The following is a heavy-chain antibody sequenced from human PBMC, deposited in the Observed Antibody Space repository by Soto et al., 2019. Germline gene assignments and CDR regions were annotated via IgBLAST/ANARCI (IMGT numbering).Heavy chain of an antibody. J-gene: IGHJ4*02. V-gene: IGHV5-51*01. CDR2: IYPGDSDT. D-gene: IGHD5-18*01. Sequence: GESLKISCKGSGYSFTSYWIGWVRQMPGKGLEWMGIIYPGDSDTRYSPSFQGQVTISADKSISTAYLQWSSLKASDTAMYYCARQNPMDWTAMGAVNYWGQGTLVTVSS. CDR3: ARQNPMDWTAMGAVNY. CDR1: GYSFTSYW.